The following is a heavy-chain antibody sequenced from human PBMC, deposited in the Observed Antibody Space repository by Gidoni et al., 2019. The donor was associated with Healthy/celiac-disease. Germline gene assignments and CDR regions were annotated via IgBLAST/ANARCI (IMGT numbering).Heavy chain of an antibody. CDR1: GFTLSSYS. J-gene: IGHJ4*02. D-gene: IGHD4-17*01. V-gene: IGHV3-21*01. CDR2: ISSSSSYI. CDR3: ASVYGDEPYVDY. Sequence: EVQLVESGGGLVKHGGSLRPSCAASGFTLSSYSMNWVRQAPGKGLEWGSSISSSSSYIDYADSAKGRFTISRDNAKNSLYLQMNSLRAEDTAVYYCASVYGDEPYVDYWGQGTLVTVSS.